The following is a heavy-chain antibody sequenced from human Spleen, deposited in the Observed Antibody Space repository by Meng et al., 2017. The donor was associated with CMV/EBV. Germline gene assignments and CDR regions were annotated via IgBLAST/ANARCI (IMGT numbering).Heavy chain of an antibody. CDR2: INSDETST. Sequence: GESLKISCAASGFTFSSYWMHWVRQAPGKGLVWVSRINSDETSTNYADSVRGRFTISRDNAKNTLYLQMNSLRAEDTAVYYCASERGSYWGVDYWGQGTLVTVSS. V-gene: IGHV3-74*01. CDR1: GFTFSSYW. D-gene: IGHD1-26*01. CDR3: ASERGSYWGVDY. J-gene: IGHJ4*02.